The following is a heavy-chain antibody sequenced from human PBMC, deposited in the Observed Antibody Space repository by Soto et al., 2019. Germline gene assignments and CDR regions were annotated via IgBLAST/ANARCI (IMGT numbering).Heavy chain of an antibody. Sequence: GGSLRLSCAASGFTFDDHAMHWVRQAPGKGLEWVSGISWNAGTIGYADSVKGRVTISRDNAKNSLYLQMNSLRTEDTALYYCARGGNYDFWSGNLDFWGQGILVTVSS. CDR1: GFTFDDHA. J-gene: IGHJ4*02. CDR3: ARGGNYDFWSGNLDF. D-gene: IGHD3-3*01. V-gene: IGHV3-9*01. CDR2: ISWNAGTI.